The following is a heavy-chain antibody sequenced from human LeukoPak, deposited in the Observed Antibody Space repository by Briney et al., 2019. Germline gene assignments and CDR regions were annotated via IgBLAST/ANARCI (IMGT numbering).Heavy chain of an antibody. J-gene: IGHJ4*02. CDR1: GDSISPCY. CDR3: ARDKQPGDY. Sequence: PSETLSLTCTVYGDSISPCYWGWIRQPPGKGLEWIGYIYYSGDTTYNPSLKSRVTMSVDTSKNQFSLKLSSVTAADTAVYYCARDKQPGDYWGQGALVTVSS. CDR2: IYYSGDT. D-gene: IGHD1-1*01. V-gene: IGHV4-59*01.